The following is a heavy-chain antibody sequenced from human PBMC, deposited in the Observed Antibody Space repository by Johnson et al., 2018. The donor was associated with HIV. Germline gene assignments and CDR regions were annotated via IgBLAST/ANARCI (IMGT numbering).Heavy chain of an antibody. CDR3: AKESETYGGNIGFQHAFDI. J-gene: IGHJ3*02. Sequence: QVQLVESGGGLIKPGGSLRLSCAASGFTISSYGMHWVRQAPGKGLEWVAVISYGGSNKYYADSVKGRFTVSRDNSKNTLYLQMNSLRADDTAVYYCAKESETYGGNIGFQHAFDIWGQGTMVTVSS. D-gene: IGHD4-23*01. CDR2: ISYGGSNK. V-gene: IGHV3-30*18. CDR1: GFTISSYG.